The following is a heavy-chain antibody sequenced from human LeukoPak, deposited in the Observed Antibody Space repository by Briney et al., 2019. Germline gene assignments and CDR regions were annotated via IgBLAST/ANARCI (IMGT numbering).Heavy chain of an antibody. Sequence: SETLSLTCTVSDDSIKNYFWTWIRQSPGKGLEWIGYVFYSGSTSYNPSLRSRLTMSVDTSKSQFSLNLKSVTAADTAVYYCARVSADYGSGSYRILYFDYWGQGTLVTVSS. J-gene: IGHJ4*02. D-gene: IGHD3-10*01. CDR3: ARVSADYGSGSYRILYFDY. V-gene: IGHV4-59*01. CDR1: DDSIKNYF. CDR2: VFYSGST.